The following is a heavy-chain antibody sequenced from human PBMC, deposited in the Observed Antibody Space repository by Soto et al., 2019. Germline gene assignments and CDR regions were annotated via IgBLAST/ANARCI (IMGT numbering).Heavy chain of an antibody. J-gene: IGHJ4*02. V-gene: IGHV3-23*01. Sequence: PGGSLRLSCAASGFTFSSYAMSWVRQAPGKGLEWVSAISGSGGSTYYADSVKGRFTISRDNSKNTPYLQMNSLRAEDTAVYYCAKRSAVAGYFYYWGQGTLVTVSS. CDR3: AKRSAVAGYFYY. CDR1: GFTFSSYA. D-gene: IGHD6-19*01. CDR2: ISGSGGST.